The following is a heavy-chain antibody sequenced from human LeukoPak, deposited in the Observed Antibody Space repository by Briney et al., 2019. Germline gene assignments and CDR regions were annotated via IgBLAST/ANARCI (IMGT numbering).Heavy chain of an antibody. J-gene: IGHJ6*02. CDR3: ARTLDRSSTSCYTEPNHYYYGMDV. V-gene: IGHV1-46*01. CDR2: INPSGGST. D-gene: IGHD2-2*02. CDR1: GYTFTSYY. Sequence: ASVKVSCKASGYTFTSYYMHWVRQAPGQGLEWMGIINPSGGSTSYAQKFQGRVTMTRDTSTSTVYMELSSLRSEDTAVYYCARTLDRSSTSCYTEPNHYYYGMDVWGQGTTVTVSS.